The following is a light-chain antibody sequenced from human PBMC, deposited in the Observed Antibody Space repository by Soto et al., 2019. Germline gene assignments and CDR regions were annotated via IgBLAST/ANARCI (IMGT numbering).Light chain of an antibody. Sequence: AIRMTQSPSSFSASTGDRVTITCRASQGISSYLAWYQQKPGKAPKLLIYAASTLQSGVPSRFSGSGSGTDFALTISYLQAEDVATYYCQQYYSYPLTCGGGTKVEIK. V-gene: IGKV1-8*01. CDR1: QGISSY. CDR2: AAS. CDR3: QQYYSYPLT. J-gene: IGKJ4*01.